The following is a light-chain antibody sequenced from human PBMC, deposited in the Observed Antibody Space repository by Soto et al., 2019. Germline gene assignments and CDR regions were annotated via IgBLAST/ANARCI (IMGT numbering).Light chain of an antibody. J-gene: IGKJ4*01. CDR2: DAS. CDR3: KQYDDLPLT. Sequence: DIRVTQSPSSLSASVGDRVTIACQASQDIDTHLNWYQQKPGKPPKLLIYDASGLDTGVPPRFSGSGSVTHFTLTISRLEPEDIARYYCKQYDDLPLTFGGGTKVEIK. CDR1: QDIDTH. V-gene: IGKV1-33*01.